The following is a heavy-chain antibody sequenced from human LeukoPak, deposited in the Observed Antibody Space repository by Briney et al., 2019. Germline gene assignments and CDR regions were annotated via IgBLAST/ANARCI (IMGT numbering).Heavy chain of an antibody. CDR2: INPNSGGT. CDR1: GGTFSSYA. J-gene: IGHJ4*02. D-gene: IGHD3-16*01. V-gene: IGHV1-2*02. CDR3: ARAERSYGMINY. Sequence: ASVKVSCKASGGTFSSYAISWVRQAPGQGLEWMGWINPNSGGTNYAQKFQGRVTMTRDTSISTAYMELSRLRSDDTAVYYCARAERSYGMINYWGQGTLVTVSS.